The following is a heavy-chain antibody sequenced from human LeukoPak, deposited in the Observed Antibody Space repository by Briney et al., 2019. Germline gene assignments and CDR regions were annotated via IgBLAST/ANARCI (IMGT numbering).Heavy chain of an antibody. V-gene: IGHV3-23*01. CDR2: ISSTGGTT. Sequence: PGGSLRLSCAAPGITFSSYGMSWVRQAPGKGLEWVSSISSTGGTTYYADSVKGRFTISRDNAKNSLYLQMNSLRAEDTAVYYCAKGGSSIAVAGARFDYWGQGTLVTVSS. CDR3: AKGGSSIAVAGARFDY. CDR1: GITFSSYG. D-gene: IGHD6-19*01. J-gene: IGHJ4*02.